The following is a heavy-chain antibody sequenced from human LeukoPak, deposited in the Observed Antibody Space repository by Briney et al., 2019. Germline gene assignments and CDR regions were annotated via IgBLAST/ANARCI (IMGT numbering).Heavy chain of an antibody. D-gene: IGHD6-6*01. CDR1: GYTFTSYG. CDR2: ISAYNGNR. Sequence: ASVNVSCKASGYTFTSYGISWVRQTPGQGLEWMGWISAYNGNRNYAQKLQGRVTITTDTSTSTAYMELRSLRSDDTAVHYCARGSIAARSGRVGFDPWGQGTLVTVSS. V-gene: IGHV1-18*01. CDR3: ARGSIAARSGRVGFDP. J-gene: IGHJ5*02.